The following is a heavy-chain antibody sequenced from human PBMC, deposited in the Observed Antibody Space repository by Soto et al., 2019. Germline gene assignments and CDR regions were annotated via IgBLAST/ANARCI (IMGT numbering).Heavy chain of an antibody. V-gene: IGHV3-48*02. CDR1: GLAFTSDS. CDR3: ARDRGYTYGFDF. D-gene: IGHD5-18*01. CDR2: ISSSSSTI. J-gene: IGHJ4*02. Sequence: PGGSLRLSCAASGLAFTSDSMNWVRQAPGKGLEWVSFISSSSSTIYYADSVKGRFTISRDNAKNSLYLQMNSLRDKDTAVYYCARDRGYTYGFDFWGQRALVTVSS.